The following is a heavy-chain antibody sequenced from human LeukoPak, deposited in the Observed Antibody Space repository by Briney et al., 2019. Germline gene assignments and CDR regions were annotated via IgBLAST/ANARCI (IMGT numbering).Heavy chain of an antibody. Sequence: GGSLRLSCAASGFTFSSYWMSWVRQAPGKGLEWVANIKQDGSEKYYVDSVKGRFTISRDNAKNSLYLQMNSLRAEDTAVYYCARELDTAMVPYDCWGQGTLVTVSS. CDR2: IKQDGSEK. V-gene: IGHV3-7*01. J-gene: IGHJ4*02. CDR1: GFTFSSYW. D-gene: IGHD5-18*01. CDR3: ARELDTAMVPYDC.